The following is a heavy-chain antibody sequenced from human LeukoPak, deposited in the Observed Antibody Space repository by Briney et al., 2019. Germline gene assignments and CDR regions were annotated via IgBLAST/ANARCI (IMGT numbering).Heavy chain of an antibody. D-gene: IGHD3-22*01. CDR2: MNPNSGNT. CDR1: GYTFTSYD. Sequence: ASVKVSCKASGYTFTSYDFNWVRQATGQGLEWMGWMNPNSGNTGYAQKFQGRVTMTRNTSISTAYMELSSLRSEDTAVYYCARSQDYYDSSGYNLGNWGQGTLVTVSS. V-gene: IGHV1-8*02. J-gene: IGHJ4*02. CDR3: ARSQDYYDSSGYNLGN.